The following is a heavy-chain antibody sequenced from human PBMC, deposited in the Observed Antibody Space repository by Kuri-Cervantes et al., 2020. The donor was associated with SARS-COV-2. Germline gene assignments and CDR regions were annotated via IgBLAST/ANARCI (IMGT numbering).Heavy chain of an antibody. CDR2: IRYDGSNK. J-gene: IGHJ3*02. Sequence: GGSLRLSCAASGFTFSSYGMHWVRQAPGTGLEWVAFIRYDGSNKYYADSVKGRFTISRDNSKNTLYLQMNSLRAEDTAVYYCAKDKWELLFQPLDAFDIWGQGTMVTVSS. CDR3: AKDKWELLFQPLDAFDI. D-gene: IGHD1-26*01. V-gene: IGHV3-30*02. CDR1: GFTFSSYG.